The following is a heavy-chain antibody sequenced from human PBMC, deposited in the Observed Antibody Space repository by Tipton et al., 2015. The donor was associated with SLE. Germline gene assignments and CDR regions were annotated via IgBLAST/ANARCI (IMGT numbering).Heavy chain of an antibody. CDR3: ALQKEAFDV. CDR1: GFTFSSYA. Sequence: SLRLSCAASGFTFSSYAMHWVRQVPGKGLEWVAVISYDGSNKYYADSVKGRFTISRDNSKNSVYLDLNSLRAKDTAFFYCALQKEAFDVWGQGTMVTVSS. V-gene: IGHV3-30*04. J-gene: IGHJ3*01. CDR2: ISYDGSNK.